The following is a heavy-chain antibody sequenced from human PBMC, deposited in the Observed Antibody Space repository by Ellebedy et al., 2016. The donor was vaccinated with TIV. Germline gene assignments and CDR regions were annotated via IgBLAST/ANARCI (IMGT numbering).Heavy chain of an antibody. CDR3: ARAAGRDDYSFPFDF. D-gene: IGHD5-24*01. J-gene: IGHJ4*02. Sequence: ASVKVSCKAFGGTFSTYALNWVRQAPGQGLEWIGAFLPMFGTATSAQKFQGRVTITADESMTTAYIELSTLTADDTAVYYCARAAGRDDYSFPFDFWGQGTLVTVSS. V-gene: IGHV1-69*13. CDR2: FLPMFGTA. CDR1: GGTFSTYA.